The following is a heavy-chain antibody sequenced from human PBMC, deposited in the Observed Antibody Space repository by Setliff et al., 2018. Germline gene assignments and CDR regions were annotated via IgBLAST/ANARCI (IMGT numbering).Heavy chain of an antibody. CDR1: GYTFTSYA. J-gene: IGHJ3*02. Sequence: ASVKVSCKASGYTFTSYAFSWVRQAPGQGREWMGWISAYNGNTNYAQKFQGRVTITADKSTSTAYMELSRLRSEDTAVYYCAISTIFGVVSPTPDAFDIWGQGTMVTVSS. V-gene: IGHV1-18*01. CDR2: ISAYNGNT. D-gene: IGHD3-3*01. CDR3: AISTIFGVVSPTPDAFDI.